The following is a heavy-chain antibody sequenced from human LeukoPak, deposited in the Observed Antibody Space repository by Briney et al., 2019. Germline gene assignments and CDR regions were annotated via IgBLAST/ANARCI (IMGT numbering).Heavy chain of an antibody. D-gene: IGHD5-24*01. CDR2: FSGSGGNT. V-gene: IGHV3-23*01. CDR3: AKELTERWLIDAFDI. Sequence: GGSLRLSCAASGFTFSSYAMSWVRQAPGKGLEWVSTFSGSGGNTYYADSVKGRFTISRDNSKNTLYLQMSSLRAEDTAIYYCAKELTERWLIDAFDIWGQGTVVTVSS. J-gene: IGHJ3*02. CDR1: GFTFSSYA.